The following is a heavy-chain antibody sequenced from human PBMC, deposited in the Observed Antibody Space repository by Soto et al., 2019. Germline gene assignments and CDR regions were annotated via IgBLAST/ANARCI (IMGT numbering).Heavy chain of an antibody. V-gene: IGHV2-5*01. J-gene: IGHJ5*02. CDR1: GFSLSTSGVG. D-gene: IGHD3-22*01. Sequence: QITLKESGPTLVKPTQTLTLTCTFSGFSLSTSGVGVGWIRQPPGKAMEWLALIYWNDDKSYSPSLKSRLTNPKDTFQNQVVLTMTNMDPVDTATYYCARVAYYDSSGVGWFDPWGQGTLVTVSS. CDR3: ARVAYYDSSGVGWFDP. CDR2: IYWNDDK.